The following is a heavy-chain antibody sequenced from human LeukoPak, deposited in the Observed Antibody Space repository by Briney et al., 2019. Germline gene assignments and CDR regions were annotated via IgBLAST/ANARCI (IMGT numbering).Heavy chain of an antibody. J-gene: IGHJ6*03. D-gene: IGHD2-2*01. CDR2: ISAYNGNT. Sequence: GASVKVSCKASGYTFTSYGISWVRQAPGQGLEWMGWISAYNGNTNYAQKLQGRVTMTTDTSTSTAYMELRSLRSDDTAVYYCARAPSNIVVVPAAIYYYYYYMDVWGKGTTVTVSS. CDR1: GYTFTSYG. CDR3: ARAPSNIVVVPAAIYYYYYYMDV. V-gene: IGHV1-18*01.